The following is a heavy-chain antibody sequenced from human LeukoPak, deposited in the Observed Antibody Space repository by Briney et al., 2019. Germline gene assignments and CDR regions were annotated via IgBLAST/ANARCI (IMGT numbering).Heavy chain of an antibody. CDR1: GFTFSSYW. J-gene: IGHJ4*02. CDR3: AKEGHCSGGSWYAYFDY. CDR2: ISYDSNYR. Sequence: GGSLRLSCADSGFTFSSYWMNWVRQAPGEGLAVISYDSNYRYYADSVKGRFTISRDNSKNTLYLQMNSLRAEDTAVYYCAKEGHCSGGSWYAYFDYWGQGTLVTVYS. D-gene: IGHD2-15*01. V-gene: IGHV3-30*07.